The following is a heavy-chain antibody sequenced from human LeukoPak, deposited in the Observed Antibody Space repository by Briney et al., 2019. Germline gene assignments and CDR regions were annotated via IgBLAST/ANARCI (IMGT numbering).Heavy chain of an antibody. CDR3: ARGRDSGSHTYYFDY. CDR2: INPKSGGT. Sequence: GASVTVSCKASGYTFTDYYFHWVRQPPGQGLELMAWINPKSGGTNYAQKFQGRVTMTSDTSISTVYMELSRLRSDDTDVYYCARGRDSGSHTYYFDYWGQGTLVTISS. V-gene: IGHV1-2*02. D-gene: IGHD1-26*01. J-gene: IGHJ4*02. CDR1: GYTFTDYY.